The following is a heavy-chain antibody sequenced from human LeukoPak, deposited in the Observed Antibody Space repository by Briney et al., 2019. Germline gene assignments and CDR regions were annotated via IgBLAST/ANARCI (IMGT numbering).Heavy chain of an antibody. CDR2: IYDSGST. CDR3: ASGPGSGWYSG. D-gene: IGHD6-19*01. CDR1: GGSISSYY. V-gene: IGHV4-59*01. J-gene: IGHJ4*02. Sequence: SETLSLTCTVSGGSISSYYWSWIRQPAGKGLEWIGYIYDSGSTNYNPSLKSRVTISVDTSKSQFSLKVSSVTAADTAVYYCASGPGSGWYSGWGQGTLVTVSS.